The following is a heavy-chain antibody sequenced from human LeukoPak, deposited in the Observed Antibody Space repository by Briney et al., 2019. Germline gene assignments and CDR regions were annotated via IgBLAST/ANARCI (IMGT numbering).Heavy chain of an antibody. CDR2: ISSGSSYT. CDR1: GFSFSDNY. CDR3: ATHAAQYSTFDY. V-gene: IGHV3-11*03. D-gene: IGHD2/OR15-2a*01. Sequence: GGSLRLSCAASGFSFSDNYMNWIRQAPGKGLEWVSYISSGSSYTNYAGSVKGRFTISRDNAKNSLFLQMNSLGAEDTAVYYCATHAAQYSTFDYWGQGTLVTVSS. J-gene: IGHJ4*02.